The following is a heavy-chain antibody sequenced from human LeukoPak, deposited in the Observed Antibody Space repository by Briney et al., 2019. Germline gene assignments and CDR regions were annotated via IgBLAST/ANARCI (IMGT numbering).Heavy chain of an antibody. CDR2: IYSREST. V-gene: IGHV4-4*07. Sequence: SETVSLTCTVSGGTLSSYHWSWVRQPAGKRLEWIGRIYSRESTNYKPPLMSRGTIPQHTSKNQVPLILSNVTAEDTAVYYFARDWGEMTEKCFDYWGQETLVSVFS. J-gene: IGHJ4*02. CDR1: GGTLSSYH. D-gene: IGHD3-16*01. CDR3: ARDWGEMTEKCFDY.